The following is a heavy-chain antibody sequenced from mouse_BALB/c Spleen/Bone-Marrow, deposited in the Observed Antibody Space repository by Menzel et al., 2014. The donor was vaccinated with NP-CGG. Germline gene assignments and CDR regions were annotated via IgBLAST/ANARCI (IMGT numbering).Heavy chain of an antibody. Sequence: VQLQQPGGGLVQPGGSLKLSCAASGFDFSRYWMSWVRQAPGKGLEWIGEINPDSSTINYTPSLKDKFIISRDNAKNTLYLQMSKVRSEDTALYYCARQGYYGKGDYWGQGTTLTVSS. CDR1: GFDFSRYW. D-gene: IGHD2-1*01. CDR3: ARQGYYGKGDY. CDR2: INPDSSTI. V-gene: IGHV4-1*02. J-gene: IGHJ2*01.